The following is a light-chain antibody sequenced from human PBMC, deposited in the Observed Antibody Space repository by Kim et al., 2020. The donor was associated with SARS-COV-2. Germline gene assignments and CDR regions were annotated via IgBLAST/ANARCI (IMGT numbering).Light chain of an antibody. CDR1: LSVCSN. V-gene: IGKV3-15*01. J-gene: IGKJ1*01. CDR3: QQYNNWPRT. CDR2: RAS. Sequence: VSPGEKAPLSCGGRLSVCSNIAWYQQKPGEAPRLLIYRASTRATGIPARFSGSGSGAELTLTISSLQSENFAVYYCQQYNNWPRTFGQGAKVGIK.